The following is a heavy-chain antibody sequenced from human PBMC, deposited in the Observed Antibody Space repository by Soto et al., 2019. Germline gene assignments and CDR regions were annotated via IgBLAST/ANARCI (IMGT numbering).Heavy chain of an antibody. V-gene: IGHV3-9*01. CDR2: ISWNSGSI. CDR1: GFTFDDYA. J-gene: IGHJ5*02. Sequence: GGSLRLSCAASGFTFDDYAMHWVRQAPGKGLEWVSGISWNSGSIGYADSVKGRFTISRDNAKNSLYLQMNSLRAEDTAVYYCARDWSNWFDPWGQGTLVTVSS. CDR3: ARDWSNWFDP.